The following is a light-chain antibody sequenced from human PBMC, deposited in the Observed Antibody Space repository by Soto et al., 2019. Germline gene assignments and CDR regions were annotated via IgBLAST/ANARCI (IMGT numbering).Light chain of an antibody. CDR2: GAS. J-gene: IGKJ4*01. V-gene: IGKV3-15*01. Sequence: EIVMTQSPATLSVSPGERATLSCRASQSISSNLAWYQEKPGQTPRLLIYGASTRAAGFPARFSDSGSGTEFTLTISSLQSEDFAVYYCQQYNNWPLTFGGGTKVDIK. CDR3: QQYNNWPLT. CDR1: QSISSN.